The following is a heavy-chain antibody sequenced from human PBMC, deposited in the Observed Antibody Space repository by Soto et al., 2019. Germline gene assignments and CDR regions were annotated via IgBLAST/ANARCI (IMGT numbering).Heavy chain of an antibody. V-gene: IGHV3-23*01. D-gene: IGHD2-15*01. J-gene: IGHJ4*02. CDR1: GFTFSSYA. Sequence: GGSLRLSCAASGFTFSSYAMSWVRQAPGKGLEWVSAISGSGGSTYYADSVKGRFTISRDNSKNTLYLQMNSLRAEDTAVYYCARTIVVVVAATQFDYWGQGTLVTVS. CDR2: ISGSGGST. CDR3: ARTIVVVVAATQFDY.